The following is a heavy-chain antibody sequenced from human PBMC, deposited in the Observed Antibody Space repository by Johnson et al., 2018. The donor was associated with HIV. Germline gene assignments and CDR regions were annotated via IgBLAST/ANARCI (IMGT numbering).Heavy chain of an antibody. CDR2: ISYDGSNK. Sequence: QVQLVESGGGVVQPGRSLRLSCAASGFTFSSMHWDRQAPGKGLEWVAVISYDGSNKYYADSVKGRFTISRDNSKNTVYLEMNSLRAEDTAVYYCAKAQQLVPGGDAFDIWGQGTMVTVSS. CDR1: GFTFSS. V-gene: IGHV3-30*18. CDR3: AKAQQLVPGGDAFDI. J-gene: IGHJ3*02. D-gene: IGHD6-6*01.